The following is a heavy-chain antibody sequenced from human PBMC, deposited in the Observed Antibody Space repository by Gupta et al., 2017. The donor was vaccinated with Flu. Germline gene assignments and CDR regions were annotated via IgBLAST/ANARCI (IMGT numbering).Heavy chain of an antibody. CDR1: GGAISSGGYS. V-gene: IGHV4-31*03. D-gene: IGHD3-10*01. CDR3: ARDRGYYYGSGSGLYNWFDP. J-gene: IGHJ5*02. CDR2: IYYSGST. Sequence: QVQLQASGPGLVKPSQTLPLTCTVSGGAISSGGYSLTWIRQHAGKGLEWIGYIYYSGSTYYNPSLKSRITISVDTSKNQFSLKLSSVTAADTAVYYCARDRGYYYGSGSGLYNWFDPWGQGTLVTVSS.